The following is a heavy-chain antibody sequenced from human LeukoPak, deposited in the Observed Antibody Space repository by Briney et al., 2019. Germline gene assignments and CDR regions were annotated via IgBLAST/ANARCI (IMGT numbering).Heavy chain of an antibody. Sequence: PGRSLRLSCAASGFTFSSYGMHWVRQAPGKGLEWVAVISYDGSNKYYADSVKGRFTISRDNAKNSLYLQMNSLRAEDTAVYYCARAPVTAPQAEGYWGQGTLVTVSS. J-gene: IGHJ4*02. CDR3: ARAPVTAPQAEGY. V-gene: IGHV3-30*03. CDR2: ISYDGSNK. CDR1: GFTFSSYG. D-gene: IGHD2-21*02.